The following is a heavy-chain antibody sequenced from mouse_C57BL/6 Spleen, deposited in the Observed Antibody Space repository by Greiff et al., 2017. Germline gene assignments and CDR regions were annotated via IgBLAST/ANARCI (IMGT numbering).Heavy chain of an antibody. CDR3: AREDGTTGFAY. V-gene: IGHV1-19*01. D-gene: IGHD2-1*01. CDR2: INPYNGGT. J-gene: IGHJ3*01. CDR1: GYTFTDYY. Sequence: VQLQQSGPVLVKPGASVKMSCKASGYTFTDYYMNWVKQSHGKSLEWIGVINPYNGGTSYNQKFKGKATLTVDKSSSTAYMELNSLTSEDSAVYYCAREDGTTGFAYWGQGTLVTVSA.